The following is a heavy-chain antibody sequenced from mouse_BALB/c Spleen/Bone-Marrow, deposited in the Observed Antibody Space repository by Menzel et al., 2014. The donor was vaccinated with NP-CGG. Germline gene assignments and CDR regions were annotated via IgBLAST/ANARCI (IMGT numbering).Heavy chain of an antibody. V-gene: IGHV2-6-1*01. CDR2: IWSDGST. J-gene: IGHJ1*01. CDR1: GFSLTSYG. Sequence: QVQLQQSGPGLVAPSQSLSIPCTISGFSLTSYGVHWVRQPPGKGLEWLVVIWSDGSTTYNSALKSRLSISKDNSKSQVFLKMNSLQTDDTAMYYCARHYYGSSYWYFDVWGAGTTVTVSS. D-gene: IGHD1-1*01. CDR3: ARHYYGSSYWYFDV.